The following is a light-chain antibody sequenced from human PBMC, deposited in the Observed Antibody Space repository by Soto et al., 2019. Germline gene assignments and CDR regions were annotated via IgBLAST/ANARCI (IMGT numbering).Light chain of an antibody. V-gene: IGLV3-21*02. CDR1: NIGGNS. Sequence: YELTQPPSVSVAPGQTARITCGGDNIGGNSVHWYQQKPGQAPVLVVYDGRDRPSRIPARFSGSHSGNTATLTISRVEAGDEADYHCQVWDSRSDHYVFGTGTKVTVL. CDR2: DGR. J-gene: IGLJ1*01. CDR3: QVWDSRSDHYV.